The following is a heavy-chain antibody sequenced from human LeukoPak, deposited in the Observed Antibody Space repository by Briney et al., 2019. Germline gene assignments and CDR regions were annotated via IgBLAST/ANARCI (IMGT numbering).Heavy chain of an antibody. Sequence: WASVKVSCKASGGTFSSYAISWVRQAPGQGLEWMGGIIPIFGTANYAQKFQGRVTITADKSTSTAYMELSSLRPEDTAVYYCAKDLGWAGGATAIRALDYWGQGTLVTVSS. CDR1: GGTFSSYA. CDR2: IIPIFGTA. CDR3: AKDLGWAGGATAIRALDY. D-gene: IGHD2-21*02. J-gene: IGHJ4*02. V-gene: IGHV1-69*06.